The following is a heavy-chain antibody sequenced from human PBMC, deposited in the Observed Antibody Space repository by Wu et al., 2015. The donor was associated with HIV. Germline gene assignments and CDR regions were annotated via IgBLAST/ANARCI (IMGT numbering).Heavy chain of an antibody. V-gene: IGHV1-18*01. CDR1: GYAFKTYG. Sequence: QVQLVQSGAEVKKSGASLKVSCKASGYAFKTYGISWLRQAPGQGLEWMGWISGYNGNTNYAQNLQGRVTMTTDTSTSTVYMELRSLRSDDTAVYYCVRDSTEDRPNWFDPVGPGNLVIVSS. CDR2: ISGYNGNT. J-gene: IGHJ5*02. CDR3: VRDSTEDRPNWFDP. D-gene: IGHD6-6*01.